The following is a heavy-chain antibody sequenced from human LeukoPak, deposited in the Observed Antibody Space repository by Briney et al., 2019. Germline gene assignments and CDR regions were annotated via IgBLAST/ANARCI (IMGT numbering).Heavy chain of an antibody. CDR1: GYSISSGYY. CDR2: IYHSGST. Sequence: PSETLSLTCTVSGYSISSGYYWGWIRQPPGKGLEWIGTIYHSGSTYYNPSLKSRVTISVDTSKNQFSLKLSSVTAADTAVYYCARERGDNWNVGPWGPGTLVTVSS. D-gene: IGHD1-20*01. J-gene: IGHJ5*02. V-gene: IGHV4-38-2*02. CDR3: ARERGDNWNVGP.